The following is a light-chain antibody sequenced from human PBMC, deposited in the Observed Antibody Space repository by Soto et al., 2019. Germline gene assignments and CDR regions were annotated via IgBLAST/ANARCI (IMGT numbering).Light chain of an antibody. J-gene: IGKJ5*01. CDR3: KQSSSTPAYT. CDR1: QSINNY. Sequence: DIQVTQSPSSLSASVGDRVTITCRASQSINNYLNWYQQKPGKAPMLLIYAASSLQSGVPSRFSGSGSGTDFPLTITSLQPEDFAAYYCKQSSSTPAYTFGQGTPREI. V-gene: IGKV1-39*01. CDR2: AAS.